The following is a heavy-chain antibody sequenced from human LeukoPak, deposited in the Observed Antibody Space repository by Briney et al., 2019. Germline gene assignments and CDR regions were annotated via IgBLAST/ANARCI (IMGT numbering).Heavy chain of an antibody. V-gene: IGHV3-74*01. CDR3: ARPSSIPYDYGDYAATLGPIDY. CDR1: GFTFNLYW. J-gene: IGHJ4*02. Sequence: PGGSLRLSCAASGFTFNLYWMHWVRQAPGKGLVWVSRINSDGSSTSYADSVKGRFTISRDIAKNTLSLQMNSLRAEDTAVYYCARPSSIPYDYGDYAATLGPIDYWGQGTLVTVSS. CDR2: INSDGSST. D-gene: IGHD4-17*01.